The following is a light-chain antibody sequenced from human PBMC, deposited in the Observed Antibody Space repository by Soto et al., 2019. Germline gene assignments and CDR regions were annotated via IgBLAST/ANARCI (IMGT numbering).Light chain of an antibody. CDR2: EGS. CDR3: CSYAGSSTWV. J-gene: IGLJ3*02. Sequence: QSVLTQPASVSGSPGQSITISCTGTSSDVGSYNLVSWYQQHPGKAPKLMIYEGSKRPSGVSNRFSGSKSGNTASLTIYGLQAEDEADYYCCSYAGSSTWVFGGGTKVTVL. CDR1: SSDVGSYNL. V-gene: IGLV2-23*01.